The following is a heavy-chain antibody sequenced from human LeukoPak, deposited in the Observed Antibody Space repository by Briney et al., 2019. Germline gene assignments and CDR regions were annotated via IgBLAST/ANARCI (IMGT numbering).Heavy chain of an antibody. Sequence: ASVKVSCKASGYTFTSYYMHWVRQAPGQGLEWMGIINPSGGSTNYAQKFQGRVTMTRDTSTSTVYMELSSLRSGDTAVYYCARGVTANDAFDIWGQGTMVTVSS. CDR1: GYTFTSYY. D-gene: IGHD2-21*02. V-gene: IGHV1-46*01. J-gene: IGHJ3*02. CDR3: ARGVTANDAFDI. CDR2: INPSGGST.